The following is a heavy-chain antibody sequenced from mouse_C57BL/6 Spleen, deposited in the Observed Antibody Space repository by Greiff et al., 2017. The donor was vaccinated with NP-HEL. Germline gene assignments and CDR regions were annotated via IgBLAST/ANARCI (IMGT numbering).Heavy chain of an antibody. CDR1: GYSITSGYY. V-gene: IGHV3-6*01. D-gene: IGHD2-14*01. CDR2: ISYDGST. CDR3: ARRGYRGYFDV. Sequence: VQLKESGPGLVKPSQSLSLTCSVTGYSITSGYYWNWIRQFPGNKLEWMGYISYDGSTNYNPSLKNRISITRDTSKNQFYLKLNSVTTEDTATYYCARRGYRGYFDVWGTGTTVTVSS. J-gene: IGHJ1*03.